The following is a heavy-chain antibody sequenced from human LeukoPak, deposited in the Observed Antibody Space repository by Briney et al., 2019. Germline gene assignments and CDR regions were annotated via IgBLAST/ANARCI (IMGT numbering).Heavy chain of an antibody. Sequence: PGGSLRLSCAASGFTFSSYAMSWVRQAPGKGLEWVSYISSSSSTIYYADSVKGRFTISRDNAKNSLYLQMNSLRAEDTAVYYCARTYYDYIWGSYRYGYFDSWGQGTLVTVSS. V-gene: IGHV3-48*01. CDR2: ISSSSSTI. CDR3: ARTYYDYIWGSYRYGYFDS. D-gene: IGHD3-16*02. CDR1: GFTFSSYA. J-gene: IGHJ4*02.